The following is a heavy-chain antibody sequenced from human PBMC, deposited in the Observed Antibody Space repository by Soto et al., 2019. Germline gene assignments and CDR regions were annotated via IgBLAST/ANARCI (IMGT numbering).Heavy chain of an antibody. Sequence: EVQLVESGGGLAQPGRSLTLSCAASGFTFRDNYMGWVRQAPGKGLEWVGRIRDRPDRYTIDYVASVKDTFIISRDASKDLLYLHMNNLKTEDSAVYFCTREAIQLWFDFWGQGTLVTVSS. J-gene: IGHJ4*03. CDR1: GFTFRDNY. CDR3: TREAIQLWFDF. CDR2: IRDRPDRYTI. D-gene: IGHD5-18*01. V-gene: IGHV3-72*01.